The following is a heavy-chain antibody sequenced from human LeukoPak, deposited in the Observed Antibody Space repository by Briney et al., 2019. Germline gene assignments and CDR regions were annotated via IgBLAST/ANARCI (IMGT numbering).Heavy chain of an antibody. CDR3: ARARSTSFTMVRGVTGFDY. D-gene: IGHD3-10*01. CDR2: INPNSGGT. V-gene: IGHV1-2*04. J-gene: IGHJ4*02. Sequence: ASVKVSCKASGYTFTGYYLHWVRQAPGQGLEWMGWINPNSGGTNNAPKFQGWVTMTSDMSISTAYMELTRLTSDDTAMYYCARARSTSFTMVRGVTGFDYWGQGTLVTVSS. CDR1: GYTFTGYY.